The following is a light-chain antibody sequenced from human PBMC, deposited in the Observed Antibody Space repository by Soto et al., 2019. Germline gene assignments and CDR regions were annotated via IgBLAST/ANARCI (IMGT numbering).Light chain of an antibody. CDR3: QSYDSSLSDV. CDR2: GNS. CDR1: SSNIGAGYD. J-gene: IGLJ1*01. Sequence: QSVLTQPPSVSGAPGQRVTISCTGSSSNIGAGYDVHWCQQLPGTAPKLLIYGNSNRPSGVPDRFSGSKSGTSASLAITGLQAEDEADYYCQSYDSSLSDVFGTGTKVTVL. V-gene: IGLV1-40*01.